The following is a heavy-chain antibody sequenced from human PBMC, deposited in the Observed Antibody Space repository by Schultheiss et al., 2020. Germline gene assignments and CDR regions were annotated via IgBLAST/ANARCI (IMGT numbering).Heavy chain of an antibody. J-gene: IGHJ3*02. Sequence: SVKVSCKASGGTFSSYAISWVRQAPGQGLEWMGGIIPIFGTANYAQKFQGRVTITADESTSTAYMELSSLRSEDTAVYYCAREGLEGTAMVLDREQNAGKDAFDIWGQGTMVTVSS. CDR3: AREGLEGTAMVLDREQNAGKDAFDI. CDR2: IIPIFGTA. V-gene: IGHV1-69*13. D-gene: IGHD5-18*01. CDR1: GGTFSSYA.